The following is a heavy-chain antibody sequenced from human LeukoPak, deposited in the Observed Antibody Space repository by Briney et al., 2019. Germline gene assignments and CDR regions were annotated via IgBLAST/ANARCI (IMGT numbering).Heavy chain of an antibody. J-gene: IGHJ6*03. CDR2: IYYSGST. CDR1: GGSISSSSYY. Sequence: PSGTLSLTCTVSGGSISSSSYYWGWIRQPPGKGLEWIGSIYYSGSTYYNPSLKSRVTISVDTSKNQFSLKLSSVTAADTAVYYCVRTYSSGWAYYYYYYMDVWGKGTTVTVSS. V-gene: IGHV4-39*07. CDR3: VRTYSSGWAYYYYYYMDV. D-gene: IGHD6-19*01.